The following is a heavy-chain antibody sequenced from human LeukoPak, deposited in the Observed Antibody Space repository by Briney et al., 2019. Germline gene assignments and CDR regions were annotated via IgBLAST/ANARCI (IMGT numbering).Heavy chain of an antibody. CDR2: ISTNGGTT. CDR1: GFTFSSYA. CDR3: ARRNGSGWYDY. Sequence: GGSLRLSCAASGFTFSSYAMHWVRQAPGKGLEYASAISTNGGTTYYANSVKGRFTTSRDNSKNTLYLQVGSLRAGDTAVYYCARRNGSGWYDYWGQGTLVTVSS. V-gene: IGHV3-64*01. J-gene: IGHJ4*02. D-gene: IGHD6-19*01.